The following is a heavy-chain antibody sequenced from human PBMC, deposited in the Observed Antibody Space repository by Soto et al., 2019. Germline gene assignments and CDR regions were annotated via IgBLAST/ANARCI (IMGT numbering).Heavy chain of an antibody. D-gene: IGHD3-10*01. Sequence: EVPLEESGGGLVQPGGSLRLSCAASGFTFGGYWMSWVGQAPGKGLEWLGTIKWYASEKKYVDSVKGRSTISTDNATACLYQQMVSLIAEDTAVYYCSRAARYGSGTSVNHYLDYWGHGTLVTVSS. CDR3: SRAARYGSGTSVNHYLDY. J-gene: IGHJ4*01. CDR1: GFTFGGYW. V-gene: IGHV3-7*01. CDR2: IKWYASEK.